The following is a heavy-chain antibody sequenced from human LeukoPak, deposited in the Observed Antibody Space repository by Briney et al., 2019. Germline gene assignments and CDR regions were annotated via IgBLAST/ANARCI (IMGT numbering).Heavy chain of an antibody. CDR1: GFTFNNAW. CDR3: ATDFLWFGELSDSYYGIDV. CDR2: IKSKTDGGTT. V-gene: IGHV3-15*01. Sequence: GGSLTLSCAASGFTFNNAWMSWVRQGPGKRLEWVGRIKSKTDGGTTDYPAPVKGRFTISRDDSENTLFLHMNSLNTEDTAVYYCATDFLWFGELSDSYYGIDVWGQGTTVTVSS. D-gene: IGHD3-10*01. J-gene: IGHJ6*02.